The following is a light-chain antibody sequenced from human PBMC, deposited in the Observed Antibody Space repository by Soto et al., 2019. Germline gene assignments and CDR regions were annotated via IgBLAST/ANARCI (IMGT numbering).Light chain of an antibody. J-gene: IGKJ2*01. CDR2: DAS. CDR3: QQYDDLPYT. Sequence: DIQMTQSPSSLSASVGDRVTIACQANQDINNYLSWFQQKPGKAPKLLIFDASQLEAGVPSRFSGGGSGTDFTFTISSLQAEDIATYFCQQYDDLPYTFGQGTKLEIK. V-gene: IGKV1-33*01. CDR1: QDINNY.